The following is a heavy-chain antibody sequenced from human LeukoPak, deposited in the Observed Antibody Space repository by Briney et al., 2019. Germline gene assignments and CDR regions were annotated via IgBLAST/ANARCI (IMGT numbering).Heavy chain of an antibody. CDR1: GGSISSTTYY. CDR3: ARGPTLKYFHH. V-gene: IGHV4-39*01. Sequence: SETLSLTCTVSGGSISSTTYYWGWIRQPPGKGLEWIGTIYYSGTTYYNPSLKGRFTISVDTSKNQFSLELSSMTAADTAVYYCARGPTLKYFHHWGQGTLVSVSS. J-gene: IGHJ1*01. CDR2: IYYSGTT.